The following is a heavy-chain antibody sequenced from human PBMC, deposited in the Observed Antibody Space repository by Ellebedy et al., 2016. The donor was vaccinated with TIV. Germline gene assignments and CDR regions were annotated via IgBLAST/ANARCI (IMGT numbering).Heavy chain of an antibody. CDR1: GGSFSGYF. J-gene: IGHJ5*02. Sequence: MPSETLSLTCGVYGGSFSGYFWSWIRQPPGKGLEWIGEINPSGTTNYNPSLKSRVTISVDTSKNQFSLNLSSVTAADTAVYYCARDPALPRGRFDPWGQGTLVTVSS. V-gene: IGHV4-34*01. CDR2: INPSGTT. CDR3: ARDPALPRGRFDP.